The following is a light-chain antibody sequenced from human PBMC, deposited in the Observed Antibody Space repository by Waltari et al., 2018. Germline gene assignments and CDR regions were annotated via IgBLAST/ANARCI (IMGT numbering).Light chain of an antibody. J-gene: IGKJ3*01. CDR1: QGVPSG. CDR3: QQFSSYRTGFT. CDR2: DAW. V-gene: IGKV1-13*02. Sequence: AIQLTQSPSSLSASVGDRVTITFRASQGVPSGLAWYQQKPGKAPKLLIFDAWTLATGVPSRFSGSGSGTAFTLTISSLQPEDFGTYYCQQFSSYRTGFTFGPGTTVDMK.